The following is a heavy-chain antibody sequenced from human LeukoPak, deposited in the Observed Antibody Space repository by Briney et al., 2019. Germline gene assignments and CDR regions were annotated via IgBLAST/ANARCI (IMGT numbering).Heavy chain of an antibody. CDR1: GYTFTNNW. J-gene: IGHJ4*01. Sequence: ASVKVSCKAFGYTFTNNWMHWVRQALGQGPEWMGLISPTGGSTAYAQKFQGRVTLTRDMSTSTDYLELSSLRSEDTAVYYCARDYGGKLDYWGHGTLVTVSS. CDR2: ISPTGGST. V-gene: IGHV1-46*01. CDR3: ARDYGGKLDY. D-gene: IGHD4-23*01.